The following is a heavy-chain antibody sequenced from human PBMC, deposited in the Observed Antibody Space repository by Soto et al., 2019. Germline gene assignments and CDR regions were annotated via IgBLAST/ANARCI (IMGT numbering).Heavy chain of an antibody. Sequence: HGGSLELGCAACGFTVKDSDMNGSRQAPGKGLEWVSSISSSSTIYYADSVKGRFTISRDNAKNSLYLQMNSLRAEDTAVYYCASHSRAVASRGMRWFDPWGQGILVT. CDR3: ASHSRAVASRGMRWFDP. V-gene: IGHV3-11*04. CDR2: ISSSSTI. CDR1: GFTVKDSD. J-gene: IGHJ5*02. D-gene: IGHD6-19*01.